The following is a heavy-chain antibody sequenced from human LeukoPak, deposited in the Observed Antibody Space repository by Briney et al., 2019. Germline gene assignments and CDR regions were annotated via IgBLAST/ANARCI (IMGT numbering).Heavy chain of an antibody. J-gene: IGHJ4*02. V-gene: IGHV4-59*01. CDR2: IDYTGST. CDR3: ARAGYSYGTGYYFDY. CDR1: RGSISNYY. D-gene: IGHD5-18*01. Sequence: PSETLSLTCTVSRGSISNYYWGWIRQPPGKGLEWIGYIDYTGSTYSNSSLKSRVTMSVDTSKNQFSLKLNSVTAADTAVYYCARAGYSYGTGYYFDYWGQGTLVTVSS.